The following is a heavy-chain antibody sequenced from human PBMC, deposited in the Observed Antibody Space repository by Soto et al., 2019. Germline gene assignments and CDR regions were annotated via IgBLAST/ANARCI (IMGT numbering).Heavy chain of an antibody. CDR1: GFTFSSYW. Sequence: GGSLRLSCAASGFTFSSYWMHWVRQAPGKGLVWVSRINSDGSSTSYADSVKGRFTISRDNAKNTLYLQMNSPRAEDTAVYYCARGSGSSGGSGYNYWGQGTLVTVSS. J-gene: IGHJ4*02. CDR2: INSDGSST. CDR3: ARGSGSSGGSGYNY. V-gene: IGHV3-74*01. D-gene: IGHD3-22*01.